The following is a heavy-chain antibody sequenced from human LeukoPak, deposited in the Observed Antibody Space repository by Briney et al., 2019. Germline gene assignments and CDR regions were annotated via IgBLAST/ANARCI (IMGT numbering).Heavy chain of an antibody. Sequence: ASVKVSCKASGYTFTTYDINWVRQATGQGLEWMGWMNPNSGNTGYAQKFQGRVTMTRNTSISTAYMELSSLRSEDTAVYYCASSVEGIVGATRITPLGAFDIWGQGTMVTVSS. V-gene: IGHV1-8*01. CDR3: ASSVEGIVGATRITPLGAFDI. CDR1: GYTFTTYD. J-gene: IGHJ3*02. CDR2: MNPNSGNT. D-gene: IGHD1-26*01.